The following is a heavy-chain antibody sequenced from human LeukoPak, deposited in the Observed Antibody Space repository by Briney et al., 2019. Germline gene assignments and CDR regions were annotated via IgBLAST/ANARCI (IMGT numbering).Heavy chain of an antibody. V-gene: IGHV3-7*01. CDR1: GFSFSSSW. CDR3: ATEYGGGYFDY. Sequence: GGSLRLSCTASGFSFSSSWMSWVRQAPGKGRGWVANIKYDGSERYYVDSVKGRFTISRDNAKNSLYLQMDSLGAEDTAVYYCATEYGGGYFDYWGQGPLVTVSS. D-gene: IGHD4-23*01. CDR2: IKYDGSER. J-gene: IGHJ4*02.